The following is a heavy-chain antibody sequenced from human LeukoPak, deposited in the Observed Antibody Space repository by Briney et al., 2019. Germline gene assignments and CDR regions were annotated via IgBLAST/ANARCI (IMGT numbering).Heavy chain of an antibody. Sequence: GSLRLSCSASGFSLSDYGMSWVRQAPGKGLEWVAHIKEDGGEKHYVDPVKGRFTISRDNAKNSLYLQMNSLGAEDTAMYYCVRDRGYCSGGTCYALWDYWGQGTLVTVSS. CDR1: GFSLSDYG. J-gene: IGHJ4*02. D-gene: IGHD2-15*01. CDR3: VRDRGYCSGGTCYALWDY. CDR2: IKEDGGEK. V-gene: IGHV3-7*01.